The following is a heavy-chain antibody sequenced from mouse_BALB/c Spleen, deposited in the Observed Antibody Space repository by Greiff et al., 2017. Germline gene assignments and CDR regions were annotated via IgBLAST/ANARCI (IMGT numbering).Heavy chain of an antibody. J-gene: IGHJ4*01. CDR3: ARHGGYLMDY. Sequence: EVKLVESGGGLVQPGGSLKLSCAASGFTFSSYTMSWVRQTPEKRLEWVAYISNGGGSTYYPDTVKGRFTISRDNAKNTLYLQMSSLKSEDTAMYYCARHGGYLMDYWGQGTSVTVSS. CDR2: ISNGGGST. V-gene: IGHV5-12-2*01. D-gene: IGHD2-2*01. CDR1: GFTFSSYT.